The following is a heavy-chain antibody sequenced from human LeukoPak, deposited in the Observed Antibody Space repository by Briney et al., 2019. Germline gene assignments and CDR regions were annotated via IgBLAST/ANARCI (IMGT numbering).Heavy chain of an antibody. V-gene: IGHV4-39*01. D-gene: IGHD6-19*01. CDR1: GGSITSRDYY. CDR3: ARSTIAVAGTGGSFGDY. Sequence: NPSETLSLTCTVSGGSITSRDYYWGWIRQPPGKGLEWIGSIYYSGTTYYNPSLKSRVTISVDTANNQFSLKLSSVTAADTAVYYCARSTIAVAGTGGSFGDYWGQGTLVTVSS. J-gene: IGHJ4*02. CDR2: IYYSGTT.